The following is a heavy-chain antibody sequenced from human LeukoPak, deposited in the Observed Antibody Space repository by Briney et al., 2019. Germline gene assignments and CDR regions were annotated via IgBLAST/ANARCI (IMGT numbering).Heavy chain of an antibody. CDR2: IKQDGSEK. Sequence: GGSLRLSCAASGFTFSSYWMSWVRQAPGKGLEWVANIKQDGSEKYYVDSVKGRFTISRDNAKNSLYLQMNSLRAEDTAVYYCARDQYYYDSSGPIFDYWGQGTLVTVSS. V-gene: IGHV3-7*01. CDR1: GFTFSSYW. J-gene: IGHJ4*02. CDR3: ARDQYYYDSSGPIFDY. D-gene: IGHD3-22*01.